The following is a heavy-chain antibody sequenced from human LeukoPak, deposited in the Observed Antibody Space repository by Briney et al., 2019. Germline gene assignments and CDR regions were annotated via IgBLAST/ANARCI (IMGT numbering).Heavy chain of an antibody. V-gene: IGHV4-4*07. CDR3: AREICGSCESFADYYYGMDV. D-gene: IGHD2-15*01. CDR2: IYTSGST. CDR1: GGSISSYY. Sequence: PSETLSLTCTVSGGSISSYYWGWIRQPAGKGLEWIGRIYTSGSTNYNPSLKGRVTMSVDTSKNQFSLKLSSVTAADTAVYYCAREICGSCESFADYYYGMDVWGQGTTVTVSS. J-gene: IGHJ6*02.